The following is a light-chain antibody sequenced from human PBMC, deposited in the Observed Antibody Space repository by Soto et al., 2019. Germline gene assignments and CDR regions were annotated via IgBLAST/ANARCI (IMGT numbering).Light chain of an antibody. V-gene: IGKV1-5*01. Sequence: PPTVSAYVGDSVTITCRASQSITTWLAWYQQRPGKAPKLLIYDVSSLQSGVPSRFSGSGSGTEFTLTISSLQPDDFATYYCQQYNSYWTFGQGTKVDIK. CDR3: QQYNSYWT. CDR2: DVS. CDR1: QSITTW. J-gene: IGKJ1*01.